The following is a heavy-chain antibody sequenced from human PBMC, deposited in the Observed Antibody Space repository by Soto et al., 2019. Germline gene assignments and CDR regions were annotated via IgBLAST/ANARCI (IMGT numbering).Heavy chain of an antibody. V-gene: IGHV1-46*03. D-gene: IGHD3-22*01. CDR2: INPSGGST. Sequence: GASVKVSCKASGYTFTSYYMHWVRQAPGQGLEWKGIINPSGGSTSYAQKFQGRVTMTRDTSTSTVYMELSSLRSEDTAVYYCARVQYPDYYDSSGDFLGYFQHWG. CDR3: ARVQYPDYYDSSGDFLGYFQH. CDR1: GYTFTSYY. J-gene: IGHJ1*01.